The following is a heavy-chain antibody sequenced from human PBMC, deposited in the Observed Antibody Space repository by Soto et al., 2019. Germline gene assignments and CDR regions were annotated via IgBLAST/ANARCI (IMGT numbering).Heavy chain of an antibody. D-gene: IGHD7-27*01. Sequence: GGSLRLACAASGFTFSIFAMSWVRQSPGKGLEWVSTISGSGGSTYYADAVKGRFSISRDNSMGTLYLQMKSLRVEDTAIYYCAKEVSLGSTVDLGYWGQGTLVTVSS. V-gene: IGHV3-23*01. CDR3: AKEVSLGSTVDLGY. J-gene: IGHJ4*02. CDR2: ISGSGGST. CDR1: GFTFSIFA.